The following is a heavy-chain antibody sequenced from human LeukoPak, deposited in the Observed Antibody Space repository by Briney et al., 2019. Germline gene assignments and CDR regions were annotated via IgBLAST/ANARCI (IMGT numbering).Heavy chain of an antibody. CDR3: ARDRRYSGYDDRYFDY. CDR2: IYYSGST. J-gene: IGHJ4*02. CDR1: GGSISSYY. Sequence: SETLSLTCTVSGGSISSYYWSWIRQPPGKGLEWIGYIYYSGSTNYNPSLKSRVTISVDTSKNQFSLKLSSVTAADTAVYYCARDRRYSGYDDRYFDYWGQGTLVTVSS. V-gene: IGHV4-59*01. D-gene: IGHD5-12*01.